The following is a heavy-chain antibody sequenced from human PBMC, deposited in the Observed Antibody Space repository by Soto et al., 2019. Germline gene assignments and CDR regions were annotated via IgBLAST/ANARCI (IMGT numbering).Heavy chain of an antibody. Sequence: EVQLLESGGGLVQPGGSLRLSCAASAFTFSSYAMSWVRQAPGKGLEWVSAISGSGGSTYYADSVKGRFTISRDNSKNTLYLQMNSLRAEDTAVYYCAKDLAWRGVPGFGSAFDYWGQGTLVTVSS. CDR2: ISGSGGST. V-gene: IGHV3-23*01. CDR1: AFTFSSYA. J-gene: IGHJ4*02. CDR3: AKDLAWRGVPGFGSAFDY. D-gene: IGHD3-3*01.